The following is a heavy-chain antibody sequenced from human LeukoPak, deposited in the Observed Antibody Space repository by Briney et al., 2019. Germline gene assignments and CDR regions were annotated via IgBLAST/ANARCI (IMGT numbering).Heavy chain of an antibody. J-gene: IGHJ4*02. D-gene: IGHD6-19*01. CDR3: ARDGGIAVAGEILVY. Sequence: SVKVSSKASGGTFSSYAISWVRQAPGQGLEWMGRIIPIFGTANYAQKFQGRVTITTDESTSTAYMELSSLRSEDTAVYYCARDGGIAVAGEILVYWGQGTLVTVSS. CDR1: GGTFSSYA. V-gene: IGHV1-69*05. CDR2: IIPIFGTA.